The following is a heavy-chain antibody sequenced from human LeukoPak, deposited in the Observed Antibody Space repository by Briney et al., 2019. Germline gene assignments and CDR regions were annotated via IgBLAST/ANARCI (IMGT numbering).Heavy chain of an antibody. Sequence: SVKVSCKASGGTFSSYAISWVRQAPGQGLEWMGGIIPIFGTANYAQKFQGRVTMTEDTSTDTDYMELSSLRSEDTAVYYCATYGSGSYFLESKYYYYMDVWGKGTTVTISS. CDR2: IIPIFGTA. D-gene: IGHD3-10*01. J-gene: IGHJ6*03. CDR3: ATYGSGSYFLESKYYYYMDV. V-gene: IGHV1-69*06. CDR1: GGTFSSYA.